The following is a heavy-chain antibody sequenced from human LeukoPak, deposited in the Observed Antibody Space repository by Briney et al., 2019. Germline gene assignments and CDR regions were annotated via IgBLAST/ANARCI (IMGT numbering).Heavy chain of an antibody. Sequence: ASVKLSCKASGYTFTGYYMHWVRQAPGQGLEWMGWINPNSGGTNYAQKFQGRVTMTRDTSISTAYMELSRLRSDDTAVYYCARNEKTPQQLATLYYYYYMDVWGKGTTVTVSS. CDR2: INPNSGGT. CDR1: GYTFTGYY. J-gene: IGHJ6*03. D-gene: IGHD6-13*01. V-gene: IGHV1-2*02. CDR3: ARNEKTPQQLATLYYYYYMDV.